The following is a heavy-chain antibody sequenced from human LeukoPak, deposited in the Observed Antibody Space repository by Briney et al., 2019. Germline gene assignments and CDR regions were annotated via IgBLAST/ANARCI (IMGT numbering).Heavy chain of an antibody. V-gene: IGHV3-23*01. CDR1: GLTYSSYG. CDR2: ISGSGGNT. J-gene: IGHJ4*02. CDR3: AKDVLVEDCSGGSCYPAFDY. Sequence: PGGSLRLSCAASGLTYSSYGMNWVRQAPGKGLEWVSAISGSGGNTYYADSVKGRFTISRDNSKSTLFLQMNSLRAEDTAVYYCAKDVLVEDCSGGSCYPAFDYWGQGTLVTVSS. D-gene: IGHD2-15*01.